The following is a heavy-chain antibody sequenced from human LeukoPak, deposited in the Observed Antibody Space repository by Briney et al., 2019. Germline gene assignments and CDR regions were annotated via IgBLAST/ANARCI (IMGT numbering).Heavy chain of an antibody. Sequence: SETLSLTCAVYGGSFSGYYWSWIRQPPGKGLEWIGEINHSGSTNYNPSLKSRVTISVDTSKNQFSLKLSSVTAADTAVYYCARGPDYSTMIAVAKGGFFDYWGQGTLVTVSS. J-gene: IGHJ4*02. CDR1: GGSFSGYY. CDR2: INHSGST. V-gene: IGHV4-34*01. CDR3: ARGPDYSTMIAVAKGGFFDY. D-gene: IGHD3-22*01.